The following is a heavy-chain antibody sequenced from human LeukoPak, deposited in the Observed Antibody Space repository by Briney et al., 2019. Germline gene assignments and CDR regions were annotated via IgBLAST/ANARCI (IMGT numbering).Heavy chain of an antibody. V-gene: IGHV3-48*04. CDR1: GFTFSSYS. CDR3: ARDWAPHYYGSGSYYLDY. CDR2: ISSSSSTI. Sequence: PGGSLRLSCAASGFTFSSYSMNWVRQAPGKGLEWVSYISSSSSTIYYADSVKGRFTISRDNAKNSLYPQMNSLRAEDTAVYYCARDWAPHYYGSGSYYLDYWGQGTLVTVSS. D-gene: IGHD3-10*01. J-gene: IGHJ4*02.